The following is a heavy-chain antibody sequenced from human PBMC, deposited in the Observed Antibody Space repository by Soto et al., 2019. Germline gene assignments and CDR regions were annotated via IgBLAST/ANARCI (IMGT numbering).Heavy chain of an antibody. CDR2: IYHSGST. CDR1: GGSISSGGYS. V-gene: IGHV4-30-2*01. Sequence: QLQLQESGSGLVKPSQTLSLTCAVSGGSISSGGYSWSWIRQPPGKGLEWIGYIYHSGSTYYNLSNRSRVTISVDRTKNQFSLKLNYVTAADTAEYCCTRSQTTVTSDDYWGQRTLVTVSS. CDR3: TRSQTTVTSDDY. J-gene: IGHJ4*02. D-gene: IGHD4-17*01.